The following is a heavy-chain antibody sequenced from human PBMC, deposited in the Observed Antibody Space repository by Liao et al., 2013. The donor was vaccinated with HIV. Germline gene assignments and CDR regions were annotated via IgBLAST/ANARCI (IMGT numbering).Heavy chain of an antibody. CDR3: ARALLRWYPPGAFEI. J-gene: IGHJ3*02. Sequence: QVQLQQWGAGLLKPSETLSLTCGVFGGSFSSSYWSWIRQSPGKGLEWIGEINHSGSTKYNPSLKSRVTMSLDTSKNHLSLRLNSVTAADTAVYYCARALLRWYPPGAFEIWAQGTMVTVSS. D-gene: IGHD4-23*01. CDR2: INHSGST. V-gene: IGHV4-34*01. CDR1: GGSFSSSY.